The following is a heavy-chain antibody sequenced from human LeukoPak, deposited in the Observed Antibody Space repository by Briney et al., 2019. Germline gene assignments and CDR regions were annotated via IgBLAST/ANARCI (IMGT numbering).Heavy chain of an antibody. J-gene: IGHJ5*02. D-gene: IGHD3-3*01. CDR3: ARGGGITIFGVVTPLENWFDP. CDR1: GYTFTGYY. CDR2: INPNSGGT. V-gene: IGHV1-2*02. Sequence: ASVKVSCKASGYTFTGYYMHWVRQAPGQGLEWMGWINPNSGGTNYAQKFQGRVTMTTDTSTSTAYMELRSLRSDDTAVYYCARGGGITIFGVVTPLENWFDPWGQGTLVTVSS.